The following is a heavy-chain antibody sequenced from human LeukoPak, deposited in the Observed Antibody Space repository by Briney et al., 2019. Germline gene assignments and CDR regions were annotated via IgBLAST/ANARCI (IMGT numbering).Heavy chain of an antibody. D-gene: IGHD6-19*01. Sequence: SLRLSCTASGFTFGDYAMSWFRQAPGKGLEWVGFIRSKAYGGTTEYAASVKGRFTISRDDSKSIAYPQMNSLKTEDTAVYYCTRDHDVAGNGFVDYWGQGTLVTVSS. CDR1: GFTFGDYA. CDR3: TRDHDVAGNGFVDY. V-gene: IGHV3-49*03. CDR2: IRSKAYGGTT. J-gene: IGHJ4*02.